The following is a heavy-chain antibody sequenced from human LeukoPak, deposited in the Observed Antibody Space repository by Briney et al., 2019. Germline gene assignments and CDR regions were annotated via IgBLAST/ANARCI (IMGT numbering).Heavy chain of an antibody. CDR3: ARGRWEYSYGYLYYYYYMDV. CDR1: GGSFSGYY. D-gene: IGHD5-18*01. J-gene: IGHJ6*03. V-gene: IGHV4-34*01. Sequence: SETLSLTCAVYGGSFSGYYWSWIRQPPGKGLEWIGEINHSRSTNYNPSLKSRVTISVDTSKNQFSLKLSSVTAADTAVYYCARGRWEYSYGYLYYYYYMDVWGKGTTVTISS. CDR2: INHSRST.